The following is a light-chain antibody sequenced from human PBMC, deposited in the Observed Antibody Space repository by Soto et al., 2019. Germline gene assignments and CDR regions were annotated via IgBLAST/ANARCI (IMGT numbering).Light chain of an antibody. CDR3: WQYCSSPLWT. V-gene: IGKV3-20*01. CDR2: GAS. CDR1: QSVSSSY. Sequence: EIGLTQSPGTLSLSPGERATLSCRASQSVSSSYCACCQQQPRQAPSLLLYGASSRATCSPDRFSGSGCCATFSLTIIRLQPPEVAVYYCWQYCSSPLWTFGQGTKVDIK. J-gene: IGKJ1*01.